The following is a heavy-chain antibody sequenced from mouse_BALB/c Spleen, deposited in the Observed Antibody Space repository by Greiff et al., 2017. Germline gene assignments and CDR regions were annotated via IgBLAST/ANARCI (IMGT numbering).Heavy chain of an antibody. CDR3: AKGGNSLLRAHYFDY. D-gene: IGHD1-2*01. CDR2: ISSGSSTI. CDR1: GFTFSSFG. V-gene: IGHV5-17*02. J-gene: IGHJ2*01. Sequence: EVNVVESGGGLVQPGGSRKLSCAASGFTFSSFGMHWVRQAPEKGLEWVAYISSGSSTIYYADTVKGRFTISRDNPKNTLFLQMTSLRSEDTAIYYCAKGGNSLLRAHYFDYWGQGTTLTVSS.